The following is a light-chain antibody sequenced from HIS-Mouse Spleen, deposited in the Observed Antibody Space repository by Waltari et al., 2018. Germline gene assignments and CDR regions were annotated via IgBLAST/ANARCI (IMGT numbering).Light chain of an antibody. Sequence: QSALTQPRSVSGSPGQSVTISCTGTSSDVGGYNYVSWCQQHPGKAPKLRIYDVSKRPSWVPDRFSGSKSGNTASLTISGLQAEDEADYYCCSYAGSYTGVFGTGTKVTVL. J-gene: IGLJ1*01. V-gene: IGLV2-11*01. CDR1: SSDVGGYNY. CDR3: CSYAGSYTGV. CDR2: DVS.